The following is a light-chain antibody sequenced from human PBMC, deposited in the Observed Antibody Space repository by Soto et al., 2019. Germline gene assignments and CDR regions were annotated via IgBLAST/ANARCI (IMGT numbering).Light chain of an antibody. CDR1: QSISSN. J-gene: IGKJ5*01. CDR3: QPRSISIT. V-gene: IGKV3-11*01. CDR2: DAS. Sequence: EIVMTQSPATLSVSQGETATLSCRASQSISSNLAWYQQKPGQAPRLLIYDASNRATGIPARFSVIGSGTDFTLTISSIEPEDFAVDDCQPRSISITFGQGTRLEIK.